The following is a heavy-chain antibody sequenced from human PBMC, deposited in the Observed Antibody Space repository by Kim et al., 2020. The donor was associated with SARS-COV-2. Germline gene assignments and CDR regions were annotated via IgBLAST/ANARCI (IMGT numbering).Heavy chain of an antibody. J-gene: IGHJ4*02. CDR3: ARHSTKWVDY. D-gene: IGHD1-26*01. Sequence: SETLSLTCTVSGGSISSSSYYWGWIRQPPGKGLEWIGSIYYSGSTYYNPSLKSRVTISVDTSKNQFSLKLSSVTAADTAVYYCARHSTKWVDYWGQGTLVTVSS. V-gene: IGHV4-39*01. CDR1: GGSISSSSYY. CDR2: IYYSGST.